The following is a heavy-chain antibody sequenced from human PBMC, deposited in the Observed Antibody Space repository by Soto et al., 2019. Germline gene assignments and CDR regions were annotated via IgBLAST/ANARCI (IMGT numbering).Heavy chain of an antibody. CDR2: INPKSGIT. V-gene: IGHV1-2*02. D-gene: IGHD4-4*01. J-gene: IGHJ5*02. Sequence: QVQLVQAGGEVKKPGASVKVSCKASGYIFTDYYIHWVRLAPGQGLQWVGWINPKSGITNHAEPFQDRVTFTRDTSINTAYMDLSSLTSDDTAIYFCARDRGFVTGNYENNLFDHWGQGTLFSVSS. CDR3: ARDRGFVTGNYENNLFDH. CDR1: GYIFTDYY.